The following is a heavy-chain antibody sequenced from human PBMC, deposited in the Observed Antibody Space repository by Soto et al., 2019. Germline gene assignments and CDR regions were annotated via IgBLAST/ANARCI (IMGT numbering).Heavy chain of an antibody. CDR3: AKGGDSSSWKNWFDP. CDR2: ISGSGSSI. J-gene: IGHJ5*02. D-gene: IGHD6-13*01. Sequence: PGGSLRLSCAASGFIFSNYAMTWVRQAPGKGLEWVSGISGSGSSIYYADSVKGRFTISRDNSKNTLYLQMNSLRAEDTAVYYCAKGGDSSSWKNWFDPWGQGTLVTVSS. V-gene: IGHV3-23*01. CDR1: GFIFSNYA.